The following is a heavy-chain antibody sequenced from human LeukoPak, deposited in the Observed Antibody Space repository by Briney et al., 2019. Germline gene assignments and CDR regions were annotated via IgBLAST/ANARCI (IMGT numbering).Heavy chain of an antibody. CDR3: AREAPWIQLWEFDY. J-gene: IGHJ4*02. CDR2: IWYDGSNK. D-gene: IGHD5-18*01. V-gene: IGHV3-33*01. CDR1: GFTFSSYG. Sequence: GRSLSLSCAASGFTFSSYGMLWVRQAPGKGLEWVAVIWYDGSNKYYADSVKGRFTISRDNSKNTLYLQMNSLRAEDTAVYYCAREAPWIQLWEFDYWGQGTLVTVSS.